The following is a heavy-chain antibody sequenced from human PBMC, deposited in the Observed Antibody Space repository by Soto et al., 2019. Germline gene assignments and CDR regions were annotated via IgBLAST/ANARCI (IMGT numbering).Heavy chain of an antibody. CDR3: ARDPQANYYDSSGPSVGMDV. J-gene: IGHJ6*02. V-gene: IGHV1-18*01. Sequence: ASVKVSCKGFGYSFMKYGINWVRQAPGQGLEWVGWISPYSGYTHSAQKFQGRVTMTRDTSTSTVYMELGSLRSEDTAVYYCARDPQANYYDSSGPSVGMDVWGQGTTVTVSS. D-gene: IGHD3-22*01. CDR1: GYSFMKYG. CDR2: ISPYSGYT.